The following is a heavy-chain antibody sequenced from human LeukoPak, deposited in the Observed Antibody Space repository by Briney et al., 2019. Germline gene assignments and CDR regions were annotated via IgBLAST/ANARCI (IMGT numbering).Heavy chain of an antibody. CDR2: ISSSSSTI. D-gene: IGHD5-12*01. V-gene: IGHV3-48*01. CDR3: AREEYSGFDFFDY. CDR1: GFAFSSYS. J-gene: IGHJ4*02. Sequence: GGALRLSCEASGFAFSSYSMNWVRHAPGKGLEWVSYISSSSSTIYYADSVKGRFTISRDNAKNSLYLQMNSLRAEYTAVYYCAREEYSGFDFFDYWGQGTLVTVSS.